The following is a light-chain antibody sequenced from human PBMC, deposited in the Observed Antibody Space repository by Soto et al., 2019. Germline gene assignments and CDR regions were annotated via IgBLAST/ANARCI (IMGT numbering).Light chain of an antibody. CDR3: NSYTSSSPLDV. Sequence: QSALTQPASVSGSPGQSITISCTGTSSDVGGYNYVSWYQQHPGKAPKLMIYEVTNRPSEVSNRFSGSKSGNTASLTISVLHDEDEDEYYCNSYTSSSPLDVFGTGTKFTDL. CDR2: EVT. V-gene: IGLV2-14*01. J-gene: IGLJ1*01. CDR1: SSDVGGYNY.